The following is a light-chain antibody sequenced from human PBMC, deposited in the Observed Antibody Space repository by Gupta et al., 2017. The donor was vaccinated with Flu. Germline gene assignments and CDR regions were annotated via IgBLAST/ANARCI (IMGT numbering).Light chain of an antibody. CDR1: QDITNY. CDR3: QQYESLPYT. Sequence: DIKMTQSPSSLSASVGDRITITCQASQDITNYLNWFQQRPGKAPKLLISDASDLETRVPSRFSGSGSGTYFTFTITSLQPEDIATYYCQQYESLPYTFGQGTKLEI. CDR2: DAS. V-gene: IGKV1-33*01. J-gene: IGKJ2*01.